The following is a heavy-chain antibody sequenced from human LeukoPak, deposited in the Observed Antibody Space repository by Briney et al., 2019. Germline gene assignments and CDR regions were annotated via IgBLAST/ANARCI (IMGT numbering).Heavy chain of an antibody. J-gene: IGHJ4*02. CDR1: GGSFSGYY. V-gene: IGHV4-34*01. Sequence: PSETLSLTCAVYGGSFSGYYWSWIRQPPGKGLEWIGEINHSGSTNYNPSLKSRVTISVDTSKNQFSLKLSSVTAADTAVYYCARDAPTHYDYLFDYWGQGTLVTVSS. CDR2: INHSGST. CDR3: ARDAPTHYDYLFDY. D-gene: IGHD5-12*01.